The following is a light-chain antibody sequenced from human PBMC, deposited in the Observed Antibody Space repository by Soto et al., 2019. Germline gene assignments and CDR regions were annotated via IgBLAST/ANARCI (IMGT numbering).Light chain of an antibody. J-gene: IGKJ1*01. CDR2: GAS. CDR3: QQYNGWPWT. CDR1: QSVSSSY. Sequence: EIVLTQSPCTLSLSPGERATLSCRASQSVSSSYLAWYQQKPGQAPRLLMYGASTRATDIPARFSGSGSGTEFTLTITGLQSEDFAVYYCQQYNGWPWTFGLGTKVDIK. V-gene: IGKV3-15*01.